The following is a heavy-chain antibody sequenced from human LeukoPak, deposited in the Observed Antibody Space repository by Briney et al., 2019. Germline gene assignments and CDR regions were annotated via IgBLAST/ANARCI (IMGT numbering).Heavy chain of an antibody. CDR1: TYTLTNYG. CDR3: ASGGLTWEYYFDY. D-gene: IGHD1-26*01. Sequence: ASVKLSCTAPTYTLTNYGISWVRQAPGQGLEWMAGISGYNGNTNYAQKLQGRVTMTTDTSTSSAYMELRSLRSDDTAVYYCASGGLTWEYYFDYWGQGTLVTVSS. J-gene: IGHJ4*02. V-gene: IGHV1-18*01. CDR2: ISGYNGNT.